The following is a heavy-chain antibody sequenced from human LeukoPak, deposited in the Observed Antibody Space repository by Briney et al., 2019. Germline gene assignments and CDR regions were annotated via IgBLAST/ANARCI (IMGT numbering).Heavy chain of an antibody. Sequence: GASVKVSCKASGYTFTSYGISWVRQAPGQGLVWMGWISAYNGNTNYAQKLQGRVTMTTDTSTSTAYMELRSLRSDDTAVYYCAREAVMITFGGVIVGDAFDIWGQGTMVTVSS. J-gene: IGHJ3*02. CDR1: GYTFTSYG. CDR3: AREAVMITFGGVIVGDAFDI. V-gene: IGHV1-18*01. D-gene: IGHD3-16*02. CDR2: ISAYNGNT.